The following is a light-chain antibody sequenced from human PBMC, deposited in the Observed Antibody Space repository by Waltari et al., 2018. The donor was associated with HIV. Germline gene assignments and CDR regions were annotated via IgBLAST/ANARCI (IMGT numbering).Light chain of an antibody. V-gene: IGKV1-13*02. J-gene: IGKJ4*01. Sequence: AIQLTQSPSSLSASVGDRVTLTCRASQGIAHALAWYQQKPGKPPKVLIVDASNLEGGVSSRFSGSGSGTEFTLTINSLQPEDFATYFCRQFNSYPNTFGGGTKVEIK. CDR1: QGIAHA. CDR3: RQFNSYPNT. CDR2: DAS.